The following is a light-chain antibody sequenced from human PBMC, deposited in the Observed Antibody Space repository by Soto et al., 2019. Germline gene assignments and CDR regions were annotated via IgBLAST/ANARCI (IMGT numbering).Light chain of an antibody. J-gene: IGLJ2*01. CDR2: EVT. V-gene: IGLV2-8*01. CDR3: SSYAGSNNVL. CDR1: SSDVGAYNC. Sequence: QSALTQPPSASGSPDQSVTISCTGTSSDVGAYNCVSWYQQHPGKAPKLMIYEVTKRPSGVPDRFSGSKFGSTASLTVSGLQAEDEADYFCSSYAGSNNVLFGGGTKLTVL.